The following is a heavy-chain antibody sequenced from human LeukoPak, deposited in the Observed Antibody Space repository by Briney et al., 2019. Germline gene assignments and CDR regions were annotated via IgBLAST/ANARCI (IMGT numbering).Heavy chain of an antibody. Sequence: SETLSLTCTVSGGSINSYYWSWIRQPAGKGLEWIGRIYTSGSTNYNPSLKSRVTISVDTSKNQFSLKLSSVTAADTAVYYCARDSVVPAAIGRDWGQGTLVTVSS. CDR1: GGSINSYY. CDR3: ARDSVVPAAIGRD. V-gene: IGHV4-4*07. J-gene: IGHJ4*02. CDR2: IYTSGST. D-gene: IGHD2-2*01.